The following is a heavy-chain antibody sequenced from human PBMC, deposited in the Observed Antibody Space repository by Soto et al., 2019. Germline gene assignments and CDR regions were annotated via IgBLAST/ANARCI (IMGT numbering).Heavy chain of an antibody. D-gene: IGHD3-9*01. CDR1: GFTVSSNY. CDR2: IYGGGST. J-gene: IGHJ3*02. CDR3: ARDILTGLNAFDI. Sequence: GGSLRLSCAASGFTVSSNYMSWVRQAPGKGLEWVSVIYGGGSTYYADSVKGRFTISRDNSKNTLYLQMNSLRAEDTALYYCARDILTGLNAFDIWGQGTMVTVSS. V-gene: IGHV3-66*01.